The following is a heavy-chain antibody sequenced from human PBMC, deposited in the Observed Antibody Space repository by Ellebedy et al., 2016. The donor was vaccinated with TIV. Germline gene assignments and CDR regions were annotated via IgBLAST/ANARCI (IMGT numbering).Heavy chain of an antibody. CDR2: INPSGGST. V-gene: IGHV1-46*01. Sequence: ASVKVSXKASGYTFTSYYMHWVRQAPGQGLEWMGIINPSGGSTSYAQKFQGRVTMTRDTSTSTVYMELSSLRSEDTAVYYCARDYRAVAGTQIGDVWGQGTTVTVSS. D-gene: IGHD6-19*01. CDR1: GYTFTSYY. J-gene: IGHJ6*02. CDR3: ARDYRAVAGTQIGDV.